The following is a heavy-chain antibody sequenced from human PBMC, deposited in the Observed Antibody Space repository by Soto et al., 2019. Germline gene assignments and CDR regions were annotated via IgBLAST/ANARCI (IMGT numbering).Heavy chain of an antibody. Sequence: EVQLVESGGGLGQPGGSLRLSCAASGFTFSSYWMSWVRQAPGKGLEWVANIKEDGSDKYYVDSVRGRFTISRDNAKNSLYLQMSSLRAEDTAVYYGARVTFLVTTNRPFDYWGQGTLVTVSS. J-gene: IGHJ4*02. CDR3: ARVTFLVTTNRPFDY. CDR1: GFTFSSYW. D-gene: IGHD4-4*01. V-gene: IGHV3-7*01. CDR2: IKEDGSDK.